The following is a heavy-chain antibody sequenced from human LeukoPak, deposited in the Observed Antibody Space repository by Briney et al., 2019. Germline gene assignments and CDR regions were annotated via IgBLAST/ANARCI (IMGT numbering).Heavy chain of an antibody. D-gene: IGHD2-2*01. J-gene: IGHJ1*01. CDR3: ARDRVPGKVVPAADEYFQH. CDR2: ISAYNGNT. Sequence: ASVKVSCKASGGTFSSYAISWVRQAPGQGLEWMGWISAYNGNTNYAQKFQGRVTMTTDTSTSTAYMELRSLRSDDTAVYYCARDRVPGKVVPAADEYFQHWGQGTLVTVSS. CDR1: GGTFSSYA. V-gene: IGHV1-18*01.